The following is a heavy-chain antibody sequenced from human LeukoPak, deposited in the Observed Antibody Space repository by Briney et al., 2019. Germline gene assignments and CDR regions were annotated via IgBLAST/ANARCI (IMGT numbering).Heavy chain of an antibody. CDR3: ARDSGFWSGYYTVDY. CDR2: ICYSGST. CDR1: GGSISSSSYY. J-gene: IGHJ4*02. Sequence: SETLSLTCTVSGGSISSSSYYWGWIRQPPGKGLEWIGSICYSGSTYYNPSLKSRVTISVDTSKNQFSLKLSSVTAADTAVYYCARDSGFWSGYYTVDYWSQGTLVTVSS. V-gene: IGHV4-39*07. D-gene: IGHD3-3*01.